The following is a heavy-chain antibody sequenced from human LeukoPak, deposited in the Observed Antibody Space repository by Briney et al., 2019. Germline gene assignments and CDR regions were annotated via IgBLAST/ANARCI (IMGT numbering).Heavy chain of an antibody. CDR2: ISYDGSNK. CDR1: GFTFSSYA. D-gene: IGHD1-26*01. J-gene: IGHJ6*02. Sequence: GGSLRLSCAASGFTFSSYAMHWVRQAPGKGLEWVAVISYDGSNKYYADSVKGRFTISRDNSKNTLYLQMNSLRAEDTAVYYCARDDRIVGATTWVPLYYYYGMDVWGQGTTVTVSS. V-gene: IGHV3-30-3*01. CDR3: ARDDRIVGATTWVPLYYYYGMDV.